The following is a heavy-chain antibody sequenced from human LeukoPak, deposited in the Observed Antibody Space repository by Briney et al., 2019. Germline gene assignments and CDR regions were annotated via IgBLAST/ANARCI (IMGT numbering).Heavy chain of an antibody. D-gene: IGHD2-2*01. Sequence: PGGCLRLSCTASGFTFSNYAMSWVRQVPGKGLEWVSALSGSGGNTYYADSVKGRFTISRDNSKNTLYLQMNSLRAEDTAKYYCAKVASLCTSTSCVRGGFDYRGQGTLVTVSS. CDR1: GFTFSNYA. V-gene: IGHV3-23*01. CDR3: AKVASLCTSTSCVRGGFDY. J-gene: IGHJ4*02. CDR2: LSGSGGNT.